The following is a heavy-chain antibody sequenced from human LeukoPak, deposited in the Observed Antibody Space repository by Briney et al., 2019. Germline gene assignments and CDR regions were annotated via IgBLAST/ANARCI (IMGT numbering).Heavy chain of an antibody. CDR3: ERACTSTVCHDY. D-gene: IGHD2-2*01. CDR1: GFTFSDYY. CDR2: ISSSGSTI. V-gene: IGHV3-11*01. J-gene: IGHJ4*02. Sequence: GVPLRLSCAASGFTFSDYYMIWIRQAPGKGLEGVSYISSSGSTIYYADSVKGRFTISRDNAKNSLYLKMSSVRAEETDVYYCERACTSTVCHDYWGQGTLVTVSS.